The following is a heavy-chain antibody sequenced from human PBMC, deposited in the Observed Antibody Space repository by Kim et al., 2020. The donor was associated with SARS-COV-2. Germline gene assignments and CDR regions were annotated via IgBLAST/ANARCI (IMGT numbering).Heavy chain of an antibody. CDR3: ARDTHCGGDCSDAFDI. Sequence: SVKVSCKASGGTFSSYAISWVRQAPGQGLEWMGGIIPIFGTANYAQKFQGRVTITADESTSTAYMELSSLRSEDTAVYYCARDTHCGGDCSDAFDIWGQGTMVTVSS. J-gene: IGHJ3*02. D-gene: IGHD2-21*02. CDR1: GGTFSSYA. V-gene: IGHV1-69*13. CDR2: IIPIFGTA.